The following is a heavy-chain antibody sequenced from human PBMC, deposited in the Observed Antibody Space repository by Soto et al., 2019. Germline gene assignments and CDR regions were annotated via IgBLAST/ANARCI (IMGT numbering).Heavy chain of an antibody. CDR2: TYYRSRWYN. CDR1: GDSVSSNSAA. D-gene: IGHD6-19*01. V-gene: IGHV6-1*01. J-gene: IGHJ6*03. Sequence: PSQTLSLTCVISGDSVSSNSAAWNWIRQSPSRGLEWLGRTYYRSRWYNDYAVSVRSRITVNADTSKNQFSLHLNSVTPEDTAVYYCAGISSLQWYYMDVWDKGTTVTVS. CDR3: AGISSLQWYYMDV.